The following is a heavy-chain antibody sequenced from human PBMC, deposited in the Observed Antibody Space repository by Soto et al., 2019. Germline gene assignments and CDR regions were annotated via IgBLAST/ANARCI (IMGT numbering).Heavy chain of an antibody. D-gene: IGHD2-15*01. J-gene: IGHJ4*02. CDR2: ISYGGTT. CDR1: GGSMNSGGYC. V-gene: IGHV4-31*03. CDR3: SRGILV. Sequence: QVQLQESGPGLVKPSQTLSLTCIVSGGSMNSGGYCWNWIRQHPGEGLEWIGRISYGGTTSYNPSLKSRVTISVDTSKNQFSLKLSSVTAADTAVYYCSRGILVWGQGTLITVSS.